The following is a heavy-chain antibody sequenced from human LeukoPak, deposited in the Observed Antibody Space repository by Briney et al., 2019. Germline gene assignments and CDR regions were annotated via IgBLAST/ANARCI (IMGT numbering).Heavy chain of an antibody. J-gene: IGHJ4*02. D-gene: IGHD2-21*02. CDR3: ARGFQRGDSPA. CDR2: INKDGSEK. V-gene: IGHV3-7*01. CDR1: GFTFSTYS. Sequence: GGSLRLSCAASGFTFSTYSLSWLRQAPGKGLEWVAKINKDGSEKGYVDSVKGRFSISRDNAKGSLYLRLNSLRAEDTAVYYCARGFQRGDSPAWGQGTLVTVSS.